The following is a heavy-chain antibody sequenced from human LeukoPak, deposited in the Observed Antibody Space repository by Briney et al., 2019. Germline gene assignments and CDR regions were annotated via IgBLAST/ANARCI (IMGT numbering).Heavy chain of an antibody. D-gene: IGHD6-13*01. Sequence: GGSLRLSCAASGFTVTDNYMNWVRQSFGKGLEWVSVIYGGGDTNYADSVKGRSIISRDTSKNTVYLQMNSLRAEDTAVYYCAKGYSSGWYPEWFDPWGQGTLVTVSS. CDR3: AKGYSSGWYPEWFDP. CDR1: GFTVTDNY. V-gene: IGHV3-53*01. CDR2: IYGGGDT. J-gene: IGHJ5*02.